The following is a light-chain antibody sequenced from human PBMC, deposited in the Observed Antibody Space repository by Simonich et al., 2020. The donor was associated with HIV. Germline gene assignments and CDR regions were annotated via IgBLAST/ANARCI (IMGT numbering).Light chain of an antibody. CDR2: STN. Sequence: QTVVTQEPSFSVSPGGTVTLTCGLRSGSVSTSYYPSWYQQTPGQAPRPRFYSTNTRSSGVPDRFSGSILGNKAALTITGAQADDESDYYCVLYMGSGIWVFGGGTKLTVL. J-gene: IGLJ3*02. CDR1: SGSVSTSYY. CDR3: VLYMGSGIWV. V-gene: IGLV8-61*01.